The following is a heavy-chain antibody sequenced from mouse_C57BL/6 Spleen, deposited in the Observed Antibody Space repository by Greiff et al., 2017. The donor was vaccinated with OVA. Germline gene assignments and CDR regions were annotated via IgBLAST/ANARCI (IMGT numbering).Heavy chain of an antibody. Sequence: DAGGGLVQPKGSLKLSCAASGFSFNTYAMNWVRQAPGKGLEWVARIRSKSNNYATYYADSVKDRFTISRDDSESMLYLQMNNLKTEDTAMYYCVREPRGFDYWGQGTTLTVSS. CDR3: VREPRGFDY. J-gene: IGHJ2*01. CDR2: IRSKSNNYAT. CDR1: GFSFNTYA. V-gene: IGHV10-1*01.